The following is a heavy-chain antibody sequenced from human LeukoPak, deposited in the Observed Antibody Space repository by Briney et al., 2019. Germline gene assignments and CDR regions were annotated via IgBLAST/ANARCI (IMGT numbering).Heavy chain of an antibody. J-gene: IGHJ6*03. CDR1: GGSISSGSYY. Sequence: PSGTLSLTCTVSGGSISSGSYYWSWIRQPAGKGLEWIGRIYTSGSTNYNPSLKSRVTISVDTSKNQFSLKLSSVTAADTAVYYCARELGPEQLERYYYYMDVWGKGTTVTVSS. CDR3: ARELGPEQLERYYYYMDV. D-gene: IGHD6-6*01. CDR2: IYTSGST. V-gene: IGHV4-61*02.